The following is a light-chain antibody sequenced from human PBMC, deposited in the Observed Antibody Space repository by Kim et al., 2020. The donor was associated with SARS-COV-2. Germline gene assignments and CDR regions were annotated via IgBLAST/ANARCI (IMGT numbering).Light chain of an antibody. J-gene: IGKJ4*01. CDR1: HDISNY. Sequence: DIQMTQSPSSLSASVGDRVTITCQASHDISNYLNWYQQKPGKAPKLLIYDASNLETGVPSRFSGSGSGTDFTFTISSLQPEDFATYYCQQYDNLPLTFGGGTKLEI. CDR2: DAS. CDR3: QQYDNLPLT. V-gene: IGKV1-33*01.